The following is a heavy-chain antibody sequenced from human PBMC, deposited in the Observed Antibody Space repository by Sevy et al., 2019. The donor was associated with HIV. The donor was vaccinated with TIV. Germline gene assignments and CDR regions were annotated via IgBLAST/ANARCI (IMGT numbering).Heavy chain of an antibody. Sequence: GGSLRLSCAASGFTFSSYGMNWVRQAPGKGLEWVSSISSTSNFIYYADSVKGRFTISRDNAKNSLYLQMNSLRADDTAVYYCARGEYCSSTTCSYFDYWGQGTLVTVSS. D-gene: IGHD2-2*01. J-gene: IGHJ4*02. CDR1: GFTFSSYG. CDR3: ARGEYCSSTTCSYFDY. CDR2: ISSTSNFI. V-gene: IGHV3-21*01.